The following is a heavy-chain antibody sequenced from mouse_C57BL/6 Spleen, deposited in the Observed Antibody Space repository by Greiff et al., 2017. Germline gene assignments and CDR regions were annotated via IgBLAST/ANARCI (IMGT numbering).Heavy chain of an antibody. CDR2: FYPRDGST. D-gene: IGHD1-1*01. V-gene: IGHV1-85*01. CDR1: GYTFTSYD. J-gene: IGHJ3*01. CDR3: ARWGFYYGSSGAY. Sequence: QVQLQQSGPELVKPGASVKLSCKASGYTFTSYDINWVKQRPGQGLEWIGWFYPRDGSTKYNGKFKGKATLTVDTSSSTAYMELHSLTSEDSAVYFCARWGFYYGSSGAYWGQGTLVTVSA.